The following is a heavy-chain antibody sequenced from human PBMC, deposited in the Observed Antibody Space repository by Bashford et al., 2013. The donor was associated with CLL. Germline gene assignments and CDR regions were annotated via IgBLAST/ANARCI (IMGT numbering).Heavy chain of an antibody. J-gene: IGHJ6*02. CDR2: ISTYKGNT. D-gene: IGHD3-22*01. CDR1: GYTFTSYA. V-gene: IGHV1-18*01. Sequence: ASVKVSCKASGYTFTSYAISWVRQAPGQGLEWMGWISTYKGNTNYAQKLQGRVTMTTDTSTSTAYMELRSLRSDDTAVYYCARDDETSGSYYYQYDMDVWGQGTAVTVSS. CDR3: ARDDETSGSYYYQYDMDV.